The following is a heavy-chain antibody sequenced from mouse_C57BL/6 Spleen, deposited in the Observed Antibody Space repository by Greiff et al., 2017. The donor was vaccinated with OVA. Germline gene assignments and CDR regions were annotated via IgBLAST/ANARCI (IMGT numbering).Heavy chain of an antibody. V-gene: IGHV1-52*01. D-gene: IGHD2-4*01. CDR1: GYTFTSYW. Sequence: QVQLKQPGAELVRPGSSVKLSCKASGYTFTSYWMHWVKQRPIQGLEWIGNIDPSDSETHYNQKFKDKATLTVDKSSSTAYMQLSSLTSEDSAVYYCARWGYDYLYAMDYWGQGTSVTVSS. CDR2: IDPSDSET. CDR3: ARWGYDYLYAMDY. J-gene: IGHJ4*01.